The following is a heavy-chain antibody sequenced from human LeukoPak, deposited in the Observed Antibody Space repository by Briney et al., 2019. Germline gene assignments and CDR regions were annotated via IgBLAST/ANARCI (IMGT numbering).Heavy chain of an antibody. CDR2: IYYSGST. V-gene: IGHV4-39*01. Sequence: GSLRLSCAASGFTVSSNYMSWVRQAPGKGLEWIGSIYYSGSTYYNPSLKSRVTISVDTSKNQFSLKLSSVTAADTAVYYCARHGYSYDFDYWGQGTLVTVSS. CDR3: ARHGYSYDFDY. CDR1: GFTVSSNY. D-gene: IGHD5-18*01. J-gene: IGHJ4*02.